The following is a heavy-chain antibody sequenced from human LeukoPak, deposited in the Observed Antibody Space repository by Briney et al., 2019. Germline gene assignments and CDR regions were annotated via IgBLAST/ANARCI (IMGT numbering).Heavy chain of an antibody. J-gene: IGHJ5*02. D-gene: IGHD3-9*01. CDR2: INHSGST. CDR1: GGSFSGHY. V-gene: IGHV4-34*01. Sequence: PSETLSLTCAVYGGSFSGHYWSWIRQPPGKGLEWIGEINHSGSTNYNPSLKSRVTISVDTSKNQFSLKLSSVTAADTAVYYCARVDANYDILTGYYFRWFDPWGQGTLVTVSS. CDR3: ARVDANYDILTGYYFRWFDP.